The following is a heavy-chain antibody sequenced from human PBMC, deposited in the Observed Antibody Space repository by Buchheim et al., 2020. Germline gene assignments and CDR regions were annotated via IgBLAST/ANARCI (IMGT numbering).Heavy chain of an antibody. Sequence: EVQLVESGGGLAKPGESLRLSCAASGFTFIKAWMSWVRQAPGKGLEWIGRIKSKTDGGTTDYAAPVKDRFTISRDDSKNTLYLQMNSLKTEDAAVYYCTPLNFGEWLLSSTGSWGQGTL. J-gene: IGHJ4*02. CDR3: TPLNFGEWLLSSTGS. CDR2: IKSKTDGGTT. V-gene: IGHV3-15*01. CDR1: GFTFIKAW. D-gene: IGHD3-3*01.